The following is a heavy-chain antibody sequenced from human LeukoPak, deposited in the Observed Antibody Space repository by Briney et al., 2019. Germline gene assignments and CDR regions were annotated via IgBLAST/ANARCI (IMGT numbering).Heavy chain of an antibody. CDR3: ATTNYCGSGSYRTQPFDY. V-gene: IGHV3-9*01. CDR2: ISWNSGSI. Sequence: PGRSLRLSCAASGFTFDDYAMHWVRQAPGKGLEWVSGISWNSGSIGYADSVKGRFTISRDNAKNSLYLQMNSLRAEDTAVYYCATTNYCGSGSYRTQPFDYWGQGTLVTVSS. CDR1: GFTFDDYA. D-gene: IGHD3-10*01. J-gene: IGHJ4*02.